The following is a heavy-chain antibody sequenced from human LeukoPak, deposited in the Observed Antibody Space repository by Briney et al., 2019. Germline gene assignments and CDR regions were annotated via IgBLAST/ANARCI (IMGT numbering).Heavy chain of an antibody. CDR3: ARVLLNYYGSGSYYKAFYI. Sequence: PGGSLRLSCAASGFTFDDYGMSWVRQAPGKGLEWVSGINWNGGSTGYADSVKGRFTISRDNAKSSLYLQMNSLRAEDTALYHGARVLLNYYGSGSYYKAFYIWGQGTMVNVSS. J-gene: IGHJ3*02. CDR1: GFTFDDYG. D-gene: IGHD3-10*01. CDR2: INWNGGST. V-gene: IGHV3-20*01.